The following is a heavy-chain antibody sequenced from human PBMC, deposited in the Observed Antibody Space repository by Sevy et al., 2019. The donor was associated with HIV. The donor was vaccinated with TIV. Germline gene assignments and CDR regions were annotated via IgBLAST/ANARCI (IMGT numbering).Heavy chain of an antibody. J-gene: IGHJ6*02. CDR3: ASRVATIYYYYYYGMDV. D-gene: IGHD5-12*01. V-gene: IGHV1-69*13. Sequence: ASVKVSCKASGGTFSSYAISWVRQAPGQGLEWMGGIIPIFGTANYAQKFQGRVTITADESTSTAYMELSSLSSEDTAAYYWASRVATIYYYYYYGMDVWGQGTTVTVSS. CDR1: GGTFSSYA. CDR2: IIPIFGTA.